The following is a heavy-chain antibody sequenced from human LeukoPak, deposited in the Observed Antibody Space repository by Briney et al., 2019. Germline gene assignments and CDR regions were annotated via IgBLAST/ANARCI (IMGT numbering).Heavy chain of an antibody. CDR3: ARDGSSSWYGWFDP. CDR1: GGSISSYY. V-gene: IGHV4-4*07. D-gene: IGHD6-13*01. Sequence: SETLSLTCTVSGGSISSYYWSWIRQPAGKGLEWIGRIYTSGSTNYNPSLKSRVTMSVDTSKNQFSLKLSSVTAADTAVYYCARDGSSSWYGWFDPWGQGTLVTVSS. CDR2: IYTSGST. J-gene: IGHJ5*02.